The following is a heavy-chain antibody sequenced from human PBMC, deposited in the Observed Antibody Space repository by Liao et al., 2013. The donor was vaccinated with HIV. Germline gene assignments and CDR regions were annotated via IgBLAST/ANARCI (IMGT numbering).Heavy chain of an antibody. Sequence: QVQLQQWGAGLLKPSETLSLTCAVYGGSFSGYQWSWIRQPPGKGLEWIGYIYYTGSTYNNPSLTSRVSISVDTSKNQFSLKLSSVTAADTAVYYCARSQYYYCLDVWGKGTTVTVSS. CDR2: IYYTGST. J-gene: IGHJ6*03. CDR1: GGSFSGYQ. V-gene: IGHV4-34*02. CDR3: ARSQYYYCLDV.